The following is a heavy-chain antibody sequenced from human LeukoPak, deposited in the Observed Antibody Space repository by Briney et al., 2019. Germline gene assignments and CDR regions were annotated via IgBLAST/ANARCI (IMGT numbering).Heavy chain of an antibody. J-gene: IGHJ4*02. CDR2: IYPGDSDT. V-gene: IGHV5-51*01. CDR3: ARLIRNGYIRYFDY. CDR1: GYSFTSFW. Sequence: GESLKISCKGSGYSFTSFWIGWVRQMPGKGLEWMGFIYPGDSDTSYSPFFQGQVTISADKSIDVAYLQWSRLKASDSAVYFCARLIRNGYIRYFDYWAREAWSLSPQ. D-gene: IGHD5-24*01.